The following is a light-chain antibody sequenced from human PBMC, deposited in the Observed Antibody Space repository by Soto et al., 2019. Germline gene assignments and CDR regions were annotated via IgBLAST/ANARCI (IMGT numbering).Light chain of an antibody. CDR2: AAS. Sequence: VIWMTQAPSLLSASTGDRVTLSCRMSQGIRSYLAWYQQKPGKAPEILIYAASTLPSGVPSRFSGSGSGTDFTRTISCLQSADFETYYCQQVNRYPITFGQGTRLEIK. J-gene: IGKJ5*01. CDR3: QQVNRYPIT. CDR1: QGIRSY. V-gene: IGKV1D-8*01.